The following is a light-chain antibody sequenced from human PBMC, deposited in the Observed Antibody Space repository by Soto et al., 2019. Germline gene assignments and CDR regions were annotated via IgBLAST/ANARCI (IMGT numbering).Light chain of an antibody. CDR1: QSVRASY. CDR3: QHYGNSPLT. V-gene: IGKV3-20*01. J-gene: IGKJ4*01. CDR2: GAS. Sequence: EIVLTQSPGTLSLSPGERATLSCRAGQSVRASYFAWYQQKPGQAPRLLIFGASSRATGIPDRFSGSGSGTDFTLTISRLEPEDFALYYCQHYGNSPLTFGGGTKVEIK.